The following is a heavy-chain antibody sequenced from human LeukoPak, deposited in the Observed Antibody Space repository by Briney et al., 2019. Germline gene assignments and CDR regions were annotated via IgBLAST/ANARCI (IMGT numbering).Heavy chain of an antibody. V-gene: IGHV3-23*01. CDR1: GFTFSSCA. J-gene: IGHJ3*02. Sequence: GGSLRLSCAASGFTFSSCAMSWVRQAPGKGLEWVSAISGSGGSTYYADSVKGRFTISRDNSKNTLYLQMNSLRAEDTAVYYCAKALDYDILTGYYYDAFDIWGQGTMVTVSS. D-gene: IGHD3-9*01. CDR2: ISGSGGST. CDR3: AKALDYDILTGYYYDAFDI.